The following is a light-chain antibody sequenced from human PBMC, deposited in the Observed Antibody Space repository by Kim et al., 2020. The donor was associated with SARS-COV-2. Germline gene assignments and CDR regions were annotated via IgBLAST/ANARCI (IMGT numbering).Light chain of an antibody. V-gene: IGKV4-1*01. Sequence: DIVMTQSPDSLAVSLGERATLNCKSSQTVLYNSNNKNYLAWYQQKPGQAPKLLIYWASIRESGVSDRFSGSGSETDFPLTISSLQAEDVAVYYCQQYYSTPPSFGQGTKLEI. CDR3: QQYYSTPPS. J-gene: IGKJ2*03. CDR2: WAS. CDR1: QTVLYNSNNKNY.